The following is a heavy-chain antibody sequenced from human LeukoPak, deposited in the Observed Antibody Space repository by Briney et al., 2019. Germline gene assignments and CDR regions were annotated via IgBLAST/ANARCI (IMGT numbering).Heavy chain of an antibody. CDR2: ISSRSSTI. J-gene: IGHJ4*02. D-gene: IGHD3-10*01. CDR3: ARAFGY. Sequence: PGGALRLSCVASGFTFSSHLMNWVPQAPGKGLERVSYISSRSSTIYYADSVKGRFTISKDNAKNALYLQMNSLRAEDTAVYYCARAFGYWGQGALVTVSS. CDR1: GFTFSSHL. V-gene: IGHV3-48*04.